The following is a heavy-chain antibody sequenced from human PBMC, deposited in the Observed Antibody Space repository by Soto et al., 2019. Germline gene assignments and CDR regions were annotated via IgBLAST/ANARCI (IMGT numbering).Heavy chain of an antibody. CDR2: VTDGGDNT. CDR1: GFTFNNYA. J-gene: IGHJ4*02. D-gene: IGHD6-13*01. CDR3: VRSLRIAAAGTGVLV. Sequence: GGSLRLSCAGSGFTFNNYAMSWVRQAPGKGLEWVSSVTDGGDNTDYADSVKGRFTISRDNSKNTLYLQMSSLRVEDTAVYYCVRSLRIAAAGTGVLVWGQGTLVTVSS. V-gene: IGHV3-23*01.